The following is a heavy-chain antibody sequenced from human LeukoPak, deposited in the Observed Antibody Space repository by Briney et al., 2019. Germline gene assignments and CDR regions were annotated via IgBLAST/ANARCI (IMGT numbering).Heavy chain of an antibody. CDR3: ARGRNSGFYYYMDV. Sequence: GRSLRLSCAASGFSFSDFPVHWVRQVPGKGLEWISDISGSTYIRNYGDSVKGRFTISRDSAKNSLYLQMNNLRAEDTAVYYCARGRNSGFYYYMDVWGKGTTVTVS. D-gene: IGHD2-21*01. CDR1: GFSFSDFP. J-gene: IGHJ6*03. CDR2: ISGSTYIR. V-gene: IGHV3-48*04.